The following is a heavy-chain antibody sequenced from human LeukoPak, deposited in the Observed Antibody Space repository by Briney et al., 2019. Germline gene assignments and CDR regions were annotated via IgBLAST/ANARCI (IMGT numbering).Heavy chain of an antibody. CDR3: APRPSVYFDPPDSSFDS. J-gene: IGHJ4*02. CDR2: IYWNDDK. D-gene: IGHD3-9*01. Sequence: ESGPTLVKPTQTLTLTCTFSGFSLSTSGVGVGWIRQPPGKALEWLALIYWNDDKRYSPSLKSRLTITKDTPKNQVVLTMTNMAPVDTATYYGAPRPSVYFDPPDSSFDSGGREPWSPSPQ. CDR1: GFSLSTSGVG. V-gene: IGHV2-5*01.